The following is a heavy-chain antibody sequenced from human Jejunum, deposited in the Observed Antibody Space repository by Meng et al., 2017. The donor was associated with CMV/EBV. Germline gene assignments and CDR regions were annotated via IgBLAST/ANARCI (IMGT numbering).Heavy chain of an antibody. CDR2: SHPGGDT. CDR1: GDTFTNCY. Sequence: SCTASGDTFTNCYFHWVRQAPGQGLGWVGRSHPGGDTNYAQRLRDRVTMTRDTSTSTVYMELSSLRSEDTALYYCVRDGNHYDFDYWGRGTLVTVSS. J-gene: IGHJ4*02. V-gene: IGHV1-46*04. CDR3: VRDGNHYDFDY. D-gene: IGHD3-3*01.